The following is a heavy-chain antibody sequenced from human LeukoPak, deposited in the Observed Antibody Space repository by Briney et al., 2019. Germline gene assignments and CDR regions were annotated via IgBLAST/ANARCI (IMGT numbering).Heavy chain of an antibody. J-gene: IGHJ6*03. CDR1: GFTLKKYW. CDR2: ISSSSSYI. Sequence: GGSLRLSCAASGFTLKKYWMNWVRQAPGKGLEWVSSISSSSSYIYYADSVKGRFTISRDNAKNSLYLQMNSLRAEDTAVYYCARSPQGAHYYYYYMDVWGKGTTVTVSS. D-gene: IGHD3-16*01. CDR3: ARSPQGAHYYYYYMDV. V-gene: IGHV3-21*01.